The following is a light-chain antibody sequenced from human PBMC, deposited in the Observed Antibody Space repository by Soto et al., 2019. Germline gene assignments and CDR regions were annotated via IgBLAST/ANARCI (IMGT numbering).Light chain of an antibody. Sequence: QSVLTQAPSVSAAPGQKVTISCSGSSSNIGNNYVSWYQQFPGTAPELLIYENNKRTSGIPDRFSGSKSGTSATLGITGLQTGDEADYYCGTWDSSLSAWVFGGGTQLTVL. CDR2: ENN. CDR1: SSNIGNNY. CDR3: GTWDSSLSAWV. V-gene: IGLV1-51*02. J-gene: IGLJ3*02.